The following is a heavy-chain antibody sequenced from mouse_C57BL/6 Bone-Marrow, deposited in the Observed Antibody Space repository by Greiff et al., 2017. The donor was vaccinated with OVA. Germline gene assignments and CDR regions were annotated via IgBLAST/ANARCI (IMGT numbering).Heavy chain of an antibody. CDR2: IYPGSGST. D-gene: IGHD2-3*01. Sequence: QVQLQQSGAELVKPGASVKMSCEASGYTFTSYWITWVKQRPGQGLEWIGDIYPGSGSTNYNEKFKSKATLTVDTSSSTAYMQLSSLTSEDSAVYYCARYGGYYVFGYWGQGTTLTVSS. V-gene: IGHV1-55*01. CDR1: GYTFTSYW. CDR3: ARYGGYYVFGY. J-gene: IGHJ2*01.